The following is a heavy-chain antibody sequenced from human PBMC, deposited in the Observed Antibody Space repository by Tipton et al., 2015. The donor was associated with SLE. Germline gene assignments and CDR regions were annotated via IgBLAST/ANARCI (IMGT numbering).Heavy chain of an antibody. J-gene: IGHJ5*02. D-gene: IGHD3-3*01. V-gene: IGHV4-59*12. Sequence: TLSLTCIVSGGSFSGYYWSWIRQPPGKGLEWIGNIYQTGNTHYNPPLKSRFTISIDTSKNQFSLKLSSVTAADTAMYYCAREEVIGDFWSGYFDRWGQGTLVTVSS. CDR1: GGSFSGYY. CDR2: IYQTGNT. CDR3: AREEVIGDFWSGYFDR.